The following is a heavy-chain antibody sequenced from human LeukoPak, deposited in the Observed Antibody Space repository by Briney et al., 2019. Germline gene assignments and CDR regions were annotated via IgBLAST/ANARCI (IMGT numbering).Heavy chain of an antibody. Sequence: SETLSLTCTVSGGSISSYYWSWIRQPPGKGLEWIGYIYYSGSTNYNPSLKSRVTISVDTSKNQFSLKLSSVTAADTAVYYCARGRAPDAFDIWAKGQWSPSLQ. CDR1: GGSISSYY. CDR2: IYYSGST. J-gene: IGHJ3*02. CDR3: ARGRAPDAFDI. V-gene: IGHV4-59*01.